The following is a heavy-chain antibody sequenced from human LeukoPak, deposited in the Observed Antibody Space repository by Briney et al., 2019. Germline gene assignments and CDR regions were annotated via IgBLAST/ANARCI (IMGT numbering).Heavy chain of an antibody. D-gene: IGHD2-15*01. CDR2: ISGSGGGT. J-gene: IGHJ4*02. V-gene: IGHV3-23*01. CDR3: ANRRRAAATSATGFDY. Sequence: GGSLRLSCAASGFTFSSYAMSWVRQAPGKGLEWVSAISGSGGGTYYADSVKGRFTISRDNSKNTLYLQMNSLRAEDTAVYYCANRRRAAATSATGFDYWGQGTLVTVSS. CDR1: GFTFSSYA.